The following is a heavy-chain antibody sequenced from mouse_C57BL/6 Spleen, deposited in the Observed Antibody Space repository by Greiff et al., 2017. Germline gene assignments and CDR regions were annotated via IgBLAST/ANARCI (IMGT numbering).Heavy chain of an antibody. CDR3: ARLEPYAMDY. Sequence: QVQLQQPGAELVRPGSSVKLSCKASGYTFTSYWMDWVKQRPGQGLEWIGNIYPSDSETHYNQKFKDKATLTVDKSSSTAYMQLSSLTSEDSAVYYCARLEPYAMDYWGQGTSVTVSS. V-gene: IGHV1-61*01. CDR1: GYTFTSYW. J-gene: IGHJ4*01. CDR2: IYPSDSET.